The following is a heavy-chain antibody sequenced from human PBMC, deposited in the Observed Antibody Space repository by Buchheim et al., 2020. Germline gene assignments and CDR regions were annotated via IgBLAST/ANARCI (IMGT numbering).Heavy chain of an antibody. D-gene: IGHD1-26*01. CDR3: ARVRGSYSLDY. V-gene: IGHV3-7*01. Sequence: EVQLVESGGGLVQPGGSLRVSCAASGFSFSNYWMTWVRQAPGKGLEWVANINEDGSEKYHVDSVKGRFTISRANAKNSLYLKMISLRAEDTAVYYCARVRGSYSLDYWGQGTL. J-gene: IGHJ4*02. CDR1: GFSFSNYW. CDR2: INEDGSEK.